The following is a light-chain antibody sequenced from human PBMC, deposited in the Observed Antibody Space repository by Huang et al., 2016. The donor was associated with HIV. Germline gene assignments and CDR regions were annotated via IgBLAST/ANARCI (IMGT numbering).Light chain of an antibody. CDR2: WAS. V-gene: IGKV4-1*01. CDR3: QQYYSSPQT. Sequence: DIMMTQSPDSLTVSLGERATLNCRSSQSVYYSSTSKDYMAGFQQKPGQPPRLLVFWASSREGGVPDRFSGSGSGTHFTLTIANLQAEDAAIYYCQQYYSSPQTFGQGTRV. CDR1: QSVYYSSTSKDY. J-gene: IGKJ1*01.